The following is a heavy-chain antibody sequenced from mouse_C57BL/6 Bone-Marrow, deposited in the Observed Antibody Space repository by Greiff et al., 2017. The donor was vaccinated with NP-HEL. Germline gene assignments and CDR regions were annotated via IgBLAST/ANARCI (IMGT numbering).Heavy chain of an antibody. CDR1: GYTFTSYW. CDR3: ARFDCYYGYFDY. CDR2: IDPSDSYT. V-gene: IGHV1-69*01. Sequence: QVQLQQPGAELVMPGASVKLSCKASGYTFTSYWMHWVKQRPGQGLEWIGEIDPSDSYTNYNQKFKGKSTLTVDKSSSTAYMQLSSLTSEDSAVYYCARFDCYYGYFDYWGQGTTLTVSS. J-gene: IGHJ2*01. D-gene: IGHD2-3*01.